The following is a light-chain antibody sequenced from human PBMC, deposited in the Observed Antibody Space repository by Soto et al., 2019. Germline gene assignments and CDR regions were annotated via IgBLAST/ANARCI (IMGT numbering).Light chain of an antibody. J-gene: IGLJ1*01. CDR2: EVS. CDR3: SSYTSSSTFYV. CDR1: SSDVGGYNY. V-gene: IGLV2-14*01. Sequence: QSALTQPASVSGSPGQSITISCTGTSSDVGGYNYVSWYQQHPGKAPKLMIYEVSTRPSGVSNRVSGSKSGNTASLTISGLQAEYEADYYCSSYTSSSTFYVFGTGTKVTVL.